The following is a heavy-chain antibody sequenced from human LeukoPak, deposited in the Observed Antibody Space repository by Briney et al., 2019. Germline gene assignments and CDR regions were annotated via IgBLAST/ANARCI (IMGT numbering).Heavy chain of an antibody. CDR3: ASLARYYYGSGWPSIDY. J-gene: IGHJ4*02. CDR2: IYYSGST. CDR1: GVSISSYY. Sequence: SETLSLTCTVSGVSISSYYWSWIRQPPGKGLEWIGYIYYSGSTNYNPSLKSRVTISVDTSKNQFSLKLSSVTAADTAVYYCASLARYYYGSGWPSIDYWGQGTLVTVSS. D-gene: IGHD3-10*01. V-gene: IGHV4-59*01.